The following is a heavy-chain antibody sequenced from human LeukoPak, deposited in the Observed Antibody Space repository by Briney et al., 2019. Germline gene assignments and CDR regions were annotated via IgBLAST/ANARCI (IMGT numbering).Heavy chain of an antibody. CDR1: GFTFINSA. V-gene: IGHV1-58*02. D-gene: IGHD3-10*01. J-gene: IGHJ6*03. CDR3: AVGYYYGSGTPGMDV. CDR2: IVVRSGNT. Sequence: SVTVSCKASGFTFINSAMQWVRQARGQRREGIGWIVVRSGNTNYAQKFQERVTITRDMSTSTAYMELSSLRSEDTAVYYCAVGYYYGSGTPGMDVWGKGTTVTVSS.